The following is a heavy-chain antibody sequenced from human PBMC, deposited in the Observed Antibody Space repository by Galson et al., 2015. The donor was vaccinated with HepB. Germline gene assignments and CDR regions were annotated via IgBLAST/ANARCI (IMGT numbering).Heavy chain of an antibody. D-gene: IGHD6-6*01. J-gene: IGHJ4*02. V-gene: IGHV3-48*01. CDR3: ARGGAARPDY. Sequence: SLRLSCAASGFTFSNYGMNWVRQAPRRGLEGVAYISSTSSTTSYAGSVKGRFTISRDNARNSLSLQMNSLRAEDTAVYYCARGGAARPDYWGQGTLVTVSS. CDR1: GFTFSNYG. CDR2: ISSTSSTT.